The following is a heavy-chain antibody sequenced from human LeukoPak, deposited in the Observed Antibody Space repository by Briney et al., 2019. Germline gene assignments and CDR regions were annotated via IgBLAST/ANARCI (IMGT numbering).Heavy chain of an antibody. CDR2: VSGSGGRT. CDR1: GFTFSDYA. J-gene: IGHJ4*02. D-gene: IGHD3-10*01. V-gene: IGHV3-23*01. Sequence: GGSLRLSCAASGFTFSDYAMSWVRQAPGNGLEWVSSVSGSGGRTYYADSVKGRFTISRDNSKNTLYLQMNSLRAEDTAVYYCTTLITMVRGVNRYWGQGTLVTVSS. CDR3: TTLITMVRGVNRY.